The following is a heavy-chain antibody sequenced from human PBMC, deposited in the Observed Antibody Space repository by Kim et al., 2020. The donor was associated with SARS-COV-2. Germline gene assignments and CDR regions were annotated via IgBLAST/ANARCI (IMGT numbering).Heavy chain of an antibody. CDR2: ISNSSSYI. D-gene: IGHD6-13*01. V-gene: IGHV3-21*01. CDR3: ARDRQQQGEAFDI. Sequence: GGSLRLSCAASGFTFSSYSMNWVRQAPGKGLEWVSSISNSSSYIYYADSVKGRFTISRDNAKNSLYLQMNSLRAGDTAVYYCARDRQQQGEAFDIWGQGTMVTVSS. J-gene: IGHJ3*02. CDR1: GFTFSSYS.